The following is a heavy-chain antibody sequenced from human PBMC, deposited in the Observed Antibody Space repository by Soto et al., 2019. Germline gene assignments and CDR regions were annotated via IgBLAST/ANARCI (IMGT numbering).Heavy chain of an antibody. D-gene: IGHD2-2*01. CDR1: GFTFSSYA. V-gene: IGHV3-23*01. CDR2: ISGSGGST. Sequence: GGSLRLSCAASGFTFSSYAMSWVRQAPGKGLEWVSAISGSGGSTYYADSVKGRFTISRDNAKNSLYLQMNSLRAEDTAVYYCARDLPNMPAAALWGQGTLVTLSS. CDR3: ARDLPNMPAAAL. J-gene: IGHJ4*02.